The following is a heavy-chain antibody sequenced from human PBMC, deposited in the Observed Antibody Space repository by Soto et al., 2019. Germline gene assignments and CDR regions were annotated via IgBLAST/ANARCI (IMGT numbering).Heavy chain of an antibody. Sequence: SETLSLTCTVSGGSISSYYWSWIRQPPGKGLEWIGYIYYSGSTNYNPSLKSRVTISVDTSKNQFSLKLSSVTAADTAVYYCARQRMNLNDYGDYAVENWGQGTRVTVS. CDR3: ARQRMNLNDYGDYAVEN. CDR1: GGSISSYY. D-gene: IGHD4-17*01. J-gene: IGHJ4*02. V-gene: IGHV4-59*08. CDR2: IYYSGST.